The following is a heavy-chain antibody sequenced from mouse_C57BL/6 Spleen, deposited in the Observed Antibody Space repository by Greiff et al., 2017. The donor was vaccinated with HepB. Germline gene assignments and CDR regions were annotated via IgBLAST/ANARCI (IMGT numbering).Heavy chain of an antibody. CDR2: ISSGGSYT. CDR3: ARQGNWDEGFAY. J-gene: IGHJ3*01. Sequence: EVMLVESGGDLVKPGGSLKLSCAASGFTFSSYGMSWVRQTPDKRLEWVATISSGGSYTYYPDSVKGRFTISRDNAKNTLYLQMSSLKSEDTAMYYCARQGNWDEGFAYWGQGTLVTVSA. V-gene: IGHV5-6*01. D-gene: IGHD4-1*01. CDR1: GFTFSSYG.